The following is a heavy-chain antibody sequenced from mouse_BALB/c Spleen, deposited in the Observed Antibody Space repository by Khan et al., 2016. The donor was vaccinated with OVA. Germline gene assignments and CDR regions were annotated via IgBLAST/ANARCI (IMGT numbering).Heavy chain of an antibody. V-gene: IGHV5-6*01. CDR3: APLYFHGRRVYCDD. CDR1: GFTFSSYG. CDR2: ISSGGNYT. D-gene: IGHD1-1*01. Sequence: EVELVESGGDLVKPGGSLKLSCAASGFTFSSYGMSWVRQTPDKRLEWVATISSGGNYTYYPDSVKGRSTISRDTAKNTLYPQMRSPKSEDTVMYFCAPLYFHGRRVYCDDWARGSTLTVSS. J-gene: IGHJ2*01.